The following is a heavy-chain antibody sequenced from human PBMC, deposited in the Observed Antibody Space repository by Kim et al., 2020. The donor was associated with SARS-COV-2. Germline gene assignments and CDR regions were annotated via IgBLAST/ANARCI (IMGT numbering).Heavy chain of an antibody. CDR1: GGSFSGYH. CDR3: AGYVEEKGGSSF. CDR2: TYNSGKI. J-gene: IGHJ4*02. D-gene: IGHD3-10*01. Sequence: SETLSLTCTVSGGSFSGYHWSWIRQPPGKGPEWIGHTYNSGKINYSPSLRSRVTISLDTSKNQFSLKLTSVTAADTAVYYCAGYVEEKGGSSFWGQGTLVTVSS. V-gene: IGHV4-59*01.